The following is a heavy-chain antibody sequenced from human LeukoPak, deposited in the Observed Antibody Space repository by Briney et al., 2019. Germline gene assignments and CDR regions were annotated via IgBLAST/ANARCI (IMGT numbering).Heavy chain of an antibody. CDR1: DDSINIHTYY. CDR3: AREEYSSSFLSGAFDI. D-gene: IGHD6-6*01. J-gene: IGHJ3*02. V-gene: IGHV4-39*07. Sequence: SETLSLTCTVSDDSINIHTYYWGWIRQPPGKGLNWIGSIYYGGSTYYNPSLKSRVTISIDRSKNQFSLKLKSVTAADTAVYYCAREEYSSSFLSGAFDIWGQGTMVTVSS. CDR2: IYYGGST.